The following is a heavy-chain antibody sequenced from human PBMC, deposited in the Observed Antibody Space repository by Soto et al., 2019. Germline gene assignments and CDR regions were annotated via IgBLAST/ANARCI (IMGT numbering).Heavy chain of an antibody. CDR2: ISGSGGST. V-gene: IGHV3-23*01. CDR1: GFTFSSYA. D-gene: IGHD3-22*01. Sequence: GGSLRLSCAASGFTFSSYAMSWVRQAPGKGLEWVSGISGSGGSTYYADSVKGRFTISRDTSKNTLYLQMASLRAEDTALYYCAKHLPLPDNSGHYPNFDYWGQGTLVTVSS. J-gene: IGHJ4*02. CDR3: AKHLPLPDNSGHYPNFDY.